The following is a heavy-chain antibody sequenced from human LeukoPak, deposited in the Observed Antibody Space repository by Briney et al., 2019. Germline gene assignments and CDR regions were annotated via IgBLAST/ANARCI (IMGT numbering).Heavy chain of an antibody. Sequence: GSLRLSCAASGFTVSSSYMSWVRQAPGKGLEWVSVIYSDGSTYYADSVKGRFTISRDNSKNTLYLQMNSLRAEDTAVYYCARDLDSYGSYWGQGTLVTVSS. CDR1: GFTVSSSY. J-gene: IGHJ4*02. V-gene: IGHV3-53*01. D-gene: IGHD5-18*01. CDR2: IYSDGST. CDR3: ARDLDSYGSY.